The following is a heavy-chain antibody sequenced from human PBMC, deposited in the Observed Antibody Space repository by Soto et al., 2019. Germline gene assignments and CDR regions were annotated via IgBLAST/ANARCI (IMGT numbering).Heavy chain of an antibody. J-gene: IGHJ5*01. Sequence: ASVKVSCKASGYPFNDNHIHWVRQAPGQGLEWMGWLNPYSGATTYAANNKGRINLTRDTSLSTSYMELIGLRSDDTAVYYCATAERGTVSLLSAWGQGTLDTV. CDR2: LNPYSGAT. D-gene: IGHD4-4*01. CDR1: GYPFNDNH. V-gene: IGHV1-2*02. CDR3: ATAERGTVSLLSA.